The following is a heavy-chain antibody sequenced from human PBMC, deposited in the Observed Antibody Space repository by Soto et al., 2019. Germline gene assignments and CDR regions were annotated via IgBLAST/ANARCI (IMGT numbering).Heavy chain of an antibody. Sequence: SVKVSCKASGFTFTSSAVQWVRQARGQRLEWIGWIVVGSGNTNYAQKFQERVTITRDMSTSTAYMELSSLRAEDTAVYYCSKDRIYGDPGSWGQGTLVTVSS. CDR3: SKDRIYGDPGS. CDR1: GFTFTSSA. V-gene: IGHV1-58*01. D-gene: IGHD4-17*01. J-gene: IGHJ5*02. CDR2: IVVGSGNT.